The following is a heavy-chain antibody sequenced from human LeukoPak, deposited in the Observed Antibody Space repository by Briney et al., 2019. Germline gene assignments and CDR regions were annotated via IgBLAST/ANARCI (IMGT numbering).Heavy chain of an antibody. Sequence: GGSLRLSCAASGFTFSSYGMHWVRQAPGKGLEWVAVISYDGGNKYYADSVKGRFTISRDNSKNSLYLQMNSLRAEDTAVYYCAKSVAGNLNWFNPWGQGTLVTVSA. J-gene: IGHJ5*02. CDR3: AKSVAGNLNWFNP. D-gene: IGHD6-19*01. CDR1: GFTFSSYG. CDR2: ISYDGGNK. V-gene: IGHV3-30*18.